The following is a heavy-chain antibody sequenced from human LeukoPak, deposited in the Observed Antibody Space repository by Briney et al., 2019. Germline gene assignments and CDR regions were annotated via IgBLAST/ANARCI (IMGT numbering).Heavy chain of an antibody. Sequence: GGSLRLSCAASGYTFTGYYMHWVRQAPGQGLEWMGWINPNSGGTNYAQKFQGRVTMTRDTSISTAYMELSRLRSDDTAVYYCARVFAYYYDSSGYYYFDYWGQGTLVTVSS. CDR3: ARVFAYYYDSSGYYYFDY. V-gene: IGHV1-2*02. CDR2: INPNSGGT. CDR1: GYTFTGYY. D-gene: IGHD3-22*01. J-gene: IGHJ4*02.